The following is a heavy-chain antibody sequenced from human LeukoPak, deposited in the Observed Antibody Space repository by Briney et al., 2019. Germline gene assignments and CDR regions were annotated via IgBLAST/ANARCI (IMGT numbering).Heavy chain of an antibody. Sequence: GASVKVSCKASGGTFSSYAISRVRQAPGQGREWMGRIIPILGIANYAQKFQGRVTITADKSTSTAYMELSSLRSEDTAVYYCARDPDTAMVTHDYWGQGTLVTVSS. V-gene: IGHV1-69*04. CDR2: IIPILGIA. D-gene: IGHD5-18*01. J-gene: IGHJ4*02. CDR1: GGTFSSYA. CDR3: ARDPDTAMVTHDY.